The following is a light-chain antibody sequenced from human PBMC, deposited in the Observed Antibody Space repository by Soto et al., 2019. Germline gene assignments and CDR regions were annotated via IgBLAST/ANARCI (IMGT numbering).Light chain of an antibody. Sequence: QSVLTQPPSASGTPGQRVTISCSGSSSNIGSNTVNWYQQLPGTAPKLLIYSNNQRPSGVPDRFSGSKSGTSASLAISGLQSEDEADYYCAAWDDSLNGAVVFGGGTKVTVX. V-gene: IGLV1-44*01. CDR2: SNN. CDR3: AAWDDSLNGAVV. J-gene: IGLJ2*01. CDR1: SSNIGSNT.